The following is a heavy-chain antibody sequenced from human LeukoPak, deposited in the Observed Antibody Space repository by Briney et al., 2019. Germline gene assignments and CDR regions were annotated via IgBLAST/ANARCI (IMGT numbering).Heavy chain of an antibody. Sequence: ASVKVSCQASGYTFTSYDINWVRQATGQGLEWMGWMNPNSGNTGYAQKFQGRVTMTRNTSISTAYMELSSLRSEDTAVYYCARGSGDYGDYGGWFDPWGQGTLVTVSS. CDR3: ARGSGDYGDYGGWFDP. CDR2: MNPNSGNT. CDR1: GYTFTSYD. J-gene: IGHJ5*02. V-gene: IGHV1-8*01. D-gene: IGHD4-17*01.